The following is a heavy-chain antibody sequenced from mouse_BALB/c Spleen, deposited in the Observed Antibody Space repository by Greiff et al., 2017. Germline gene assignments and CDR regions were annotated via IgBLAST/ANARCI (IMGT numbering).Heavy chain of an antibody. CDR3: ARDMGYSNHGYAMDY. CDR1: GFTFTDYY. V-gene: IGHV7-3*02. D-gene: IGHD2-5*01. Sequence: DVQLVESGGGLVQPGGSLRLSCATSGFTFTDYYMSWVRQPPGKALEWLGFIRNKANGYTTEYSASVKGRFTISRDNSQSILYLQMNTLRAEDSATYYCARDMGYSNHGYAMDYWGQGTSVTVSS. CDR2: IRNKANGYTT. J-gene: IGHJ4*01.